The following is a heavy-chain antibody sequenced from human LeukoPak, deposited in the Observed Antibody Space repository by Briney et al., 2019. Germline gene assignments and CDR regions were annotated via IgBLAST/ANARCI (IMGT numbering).Heavy chain of an antibody. V-gene: IGHV4-39*07. J-gene: IGHJ4*02. CDR1: GGSISSGIYY. CDR2: IYYSGST. CDR3: ARNGYYDSSGYSTSLDY. Sequence: SETLSLTCTVSGGSISSGIYYWGWIRQPPGKGLEWIGSIYYSGSTSYNPSLKSRVTISVDTSKNQFSLKLSSVTAADTAVYYCARNGYYDSSGYSTSLDYWGQGTLVTVSS. D-gene: IGHD3-22*01.